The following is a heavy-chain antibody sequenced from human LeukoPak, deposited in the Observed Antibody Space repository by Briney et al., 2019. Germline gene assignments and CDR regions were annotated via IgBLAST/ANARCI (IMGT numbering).Heavy chain of an antibody. J-gene: IGHJ6*03. CDR2: IYYSGST. D-gene: IGHD5-18*01. CDR3: AGGYSYGSTYYYMDV. V-gene: IGHV4-38-2*02. Sequence: PSETLSLTCSVSGYSISTAYYWGWIRQPPGKGLEWIGSIYYSGSTYYNPSLKSRVTISVDTSKNQFSLKLSSVTAADTAVYYCAGGYSYGSTYYYMDVWGKGTTVTISS. CDR1: GYSISTAYY.